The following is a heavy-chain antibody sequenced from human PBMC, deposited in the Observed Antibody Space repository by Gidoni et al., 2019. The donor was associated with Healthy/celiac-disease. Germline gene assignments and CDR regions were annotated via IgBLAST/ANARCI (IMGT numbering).Heavy chain of an antibody. CDR2: IYYSGST. Sequence: QVQLQESGPGLVKPSETLSLTCTVSGGSISSYYWSWIRQPPGKGLEWIGYIYYSGSTNYNPSLKSRVTISVDTSKNQFSLKLSSVTAADTAVYYCASSSLLPSIAACDPWGQGTLVTVSS. V-gene: IGHV4-59*08. CDR1: GGSISSYY. D-gene: IGHD6-6*01. J-gene: IGHJ5*02. CDR3: ASSSLLPSIAACDP.